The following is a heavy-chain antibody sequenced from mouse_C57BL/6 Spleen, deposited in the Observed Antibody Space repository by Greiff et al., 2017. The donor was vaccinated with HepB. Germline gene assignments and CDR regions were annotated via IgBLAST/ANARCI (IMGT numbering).Heavy chain of an antibody. CDR3: ARSGDYDGYWYFDV. J-gene: IGHJ1*03. Sequence: QVQLQQPGAELVRPGSSVKLSCKASGYIFTSYWMDWVKQRPGQGLEWIGNIYPSDSETHYNQKFKDKATLTVDKSSSTAYMQLSSLTSEDSAVYYCARSGDYDGYWYFDVWGTGTTGTVSS. CDR1: GYIFTSYW. CDR2: IYPSDSET. D-gene: IGHD2-4*01. V-gene: IGHV1-61*01.